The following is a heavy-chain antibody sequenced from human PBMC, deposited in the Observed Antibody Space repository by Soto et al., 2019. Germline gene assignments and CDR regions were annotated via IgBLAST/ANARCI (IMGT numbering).Heavy chain of an antibody. D-gene: IGHD2-2*01. CDR1: GGSISSGGYS. J-gene: IGHJ5*02. CDR3: ARVPDR. CDR2: IYHSWST. Sequence: SETLSLTCAVSGGSISSGGYSWSWIRQPPGKGLEWIGYIYHSWSTYYNPSLKSRVTISVDRSKNQFSLKLSSVTAADTAVYYCARVPDRWAQGTLVTVSS. V-gene: IGHV4-30-2*01.